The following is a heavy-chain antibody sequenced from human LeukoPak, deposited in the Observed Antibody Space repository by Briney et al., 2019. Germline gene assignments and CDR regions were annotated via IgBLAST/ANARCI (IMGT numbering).Heavy chain of an antibody. Sequence: PSETLSLACAVYGGSFSGYYWSWIRQAPGKGLEWIGEINHSGNTNYNPSLKSRVTISVDTSKNQFSLRLSSVTAADTAVYYCVTEPGYCTGGRCYGGWFDPWGQGTLVTVSS. J-gene: IGHJ5*02. CDR2: INHSGNT. CDR1: GGSFSGYY. V-gene: IGHV4-34*01. D-gene: IGHD2-15*01. CDR3: VTEPGYCTGGRCYGGWFDP.